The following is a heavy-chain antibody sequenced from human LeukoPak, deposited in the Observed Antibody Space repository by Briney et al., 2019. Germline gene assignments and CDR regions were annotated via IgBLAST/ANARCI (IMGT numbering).Heavy chain of an antibody. J-gene: IGHJ5*02. D-gene: IGHD2-8*01. V-gene: IGHV4-34*01. CDR1: GGSFSGYY. CDR3: ARVVLMVYAMGGMRVALRWFDP. Sequence: PSETLSLTCAVYGGSFSGYYWSWIRQPPGKGLEWIGEINHSGSTNYNPSLKSRVTISVDTSKNQFSLKLSSVTAADTAVYCCARVVLMVYAMGGMRVALRWFDPWGQGTLVTVSS. CDR2: INHSGST.